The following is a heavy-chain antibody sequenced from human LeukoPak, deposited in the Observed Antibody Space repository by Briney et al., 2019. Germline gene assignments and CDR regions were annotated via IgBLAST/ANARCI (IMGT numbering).Heavy chain of an antibody. Sequence: ASVKVSCKASGYTFTGYYMHWVRQAPGQGLEWMGWINPNSGGTNYAQKFQGRVTMTRDTSISTAYMELSRLRSDDTAVYYCAGLQVLEAYNWFDPWGQGTLVTVSS. V-gene: IGHV1-2*02. J-gene: IGHJ5*02. CDR2: INPNSGGT. CDR3: AGLQVLEAYNWFDP. D-gene: IGHD4-11*01. CDR1: GYTFTGYY.